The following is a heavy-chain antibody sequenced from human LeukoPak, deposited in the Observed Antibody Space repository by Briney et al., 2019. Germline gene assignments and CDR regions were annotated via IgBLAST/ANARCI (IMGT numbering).Heavy chain of an antibody. D-gene: IGHD1-26*01. J-gene: IGHJ4*02. CDR1: GFTFKNYA. V-gene: IGHV3-7*03. CDR2: IKQDGSEK. Sequence: GGSLRLSCAASGFTFKNYAMTWVRQAPGKGLEWVANIKQDGSEKYYVDSVKGRFTISRDNAKNSLYLQMNSLRAEDTAVYYCARERSMSNWGQGTLVTVSS. CDR3: ARERSMSN.